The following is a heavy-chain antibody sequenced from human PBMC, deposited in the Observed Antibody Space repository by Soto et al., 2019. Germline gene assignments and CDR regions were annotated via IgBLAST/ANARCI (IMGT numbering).Heavy chain of an antibody. CDR1: GFTFSSYW. Sequence: PGGSLRLSCAVSGFTFSSYWMGWVRQAPGTGLEWVANINRDGSEKHYADSVEGRFTISRDNAKNSLYLHINSLRVDDTAVYYCARGWEGYFDYWGQGTLVTVSS. CDR2: INRDGSEK. V-gene: IGHV3-7*03. D-gene: IGHD1-26*01. CDR3: ARGWEGYFDY. J-gene: IGHJ4*02.